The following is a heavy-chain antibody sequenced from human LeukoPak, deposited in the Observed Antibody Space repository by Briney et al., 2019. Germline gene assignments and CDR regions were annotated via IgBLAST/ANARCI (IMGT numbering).Heavy chain of an antibody. CDR3: AKDPRRLRFLEWSR. V-gene: IGHV3-23*01. D-gene: IGHD3-3*01. CDR1: GFTLSNAW. Sequence: GGSLRLSCAASGFTLSNAWMSGVRQAPGKGLKWFSAISGSGGSTYYADSVKGRFTISRDNSKNTLYLQMNSLRAEDTAVYYCAKDPRRLRFLEWSRWGQGTLVTVSS. J-gene: IGHJ4*02. CDR2: ISGSGGST.